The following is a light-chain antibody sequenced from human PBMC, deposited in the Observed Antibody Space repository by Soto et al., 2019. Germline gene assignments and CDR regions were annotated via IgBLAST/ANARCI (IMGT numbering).Light chain of an antibody. CDR3: QQYDSYPLT. V-gene: IGKV1-5*03. CDR1: QSISSW. J-gene: IGKJ4*01. CDR2: KAS. Sequence: DIQMTQSPSTLSASVGDRVTITCRASQSISSWLAWYQHKPGKAPNLLIYKASTLASGVPSRISGSGSGTEFTLTVSSLQPDDFATYYGQQYDSYPLTFGGGTMVEIK.